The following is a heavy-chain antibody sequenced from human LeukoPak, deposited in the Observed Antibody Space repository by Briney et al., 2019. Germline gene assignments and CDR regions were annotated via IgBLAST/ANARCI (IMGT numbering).Heavy chain of an antibody. CDR2: INSDGSST. CDR3: VRDNSGPDD. Sequence: GGSLRLSCAASGFTFSSSWMHWVRQAPGKGXVRVSRINSDGSSTXXXXSVXXRFTISRDNAKNTLYLQMNGLRAEDTALYYCVRDNSGPDDWGQGTLVTVSS. CDR1: GFTFSSSW. V-gene: IGHV3-74*01. J-gene: IGHJ4*02. D-gene: IGHD6-19*01.